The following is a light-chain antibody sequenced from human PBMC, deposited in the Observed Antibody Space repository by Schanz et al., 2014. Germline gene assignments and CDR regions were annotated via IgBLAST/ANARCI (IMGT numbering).Light chain of an antibody. Sequence: DIQMTQSPSTLSASVGDRVTFTCRASQSISSWLAWYQQKPGKAPTLLIFKASSLESGVPSRFSGSGSGTEFTLTISSLQPDDFATYYCQQYSSYWAFGQGTKVEIK. CDR3: QQYSSYWA. V-gene: IGKV1-5*03. J-gene: IGKJ1*01. CDR1: QSISSW. CDR2: KAS.